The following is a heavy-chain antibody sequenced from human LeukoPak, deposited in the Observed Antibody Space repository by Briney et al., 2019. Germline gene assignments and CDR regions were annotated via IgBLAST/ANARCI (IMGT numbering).Heavy chain of an antibody. CDR3: TKGGFKYFDWSYFDY. Sequence: GGSLRLSCAASGFTFSSYAMYWVRQAPGKGLEWVALISYDGSYQYSADSVRGRFTISRDKSRNSLYLQMNSLRAEDTAFYYCTKGGFKYFDWSYFDYWGQGTLVTVSS. V-gene: IGHV3-30*18. J-gene: IGHJ4*02. CDR2: ISYDGSYQ. D-gene: IGHD3-9*01. CDR1: GFTFSSYA.